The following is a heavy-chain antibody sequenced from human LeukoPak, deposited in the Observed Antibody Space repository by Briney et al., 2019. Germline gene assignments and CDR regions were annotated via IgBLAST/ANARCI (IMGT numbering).Heavy chain of an antibody. Sequence: PSETLSLICAVYGGSFSGYYWSWIRQPPGKGLEWIGEINHSGSTNYNPSLKSRVTRSVDTSKNQFSLKLSSVTAADTAVYYCARGSKASSHRRQSIARNWFDPWGQGTLVTVSS. CDR1: GGSFSGYY. V-gene: IGHV4-34*01. CDR3: ARGSKASSHRRQSIARNWFDP. CDR2: INHSGST. J-gene: IGHJ5*02. D-gene: IGHD6-6*01.